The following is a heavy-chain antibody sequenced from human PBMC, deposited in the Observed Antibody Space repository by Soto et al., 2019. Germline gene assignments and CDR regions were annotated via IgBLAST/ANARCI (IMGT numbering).Heavy chain of an antibody. Sequence: EVQLVESGGGLVKPGGSLRLSCAASGFTFSSYSMNWVRQAPGNGLEWVSSISSSSSYIYYADSVKGRFTISRDNAKNSLYLQMNSLRAEDTAVYYCARKRGGIAADWGQGTLVTVSS. D-gene: IGHD6-13*01. CDR1: GFTFSSYS. J-gene: IGHJ4*02. V-gene: IGHV3-21*01. CDR3: ARKRGGIAAD. CDR2: ISSSSSYI.